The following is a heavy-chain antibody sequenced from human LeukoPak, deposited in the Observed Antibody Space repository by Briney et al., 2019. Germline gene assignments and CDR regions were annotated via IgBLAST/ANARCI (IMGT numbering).Heavy chain of an antibody. V-gene: IGHV4-38-2*02. CDR1: GYSISSAYY. Sequence: SETLSLTCTVSGYSISSAYYWGWIRQPPGKGLEWIGSVYHTGSTYSNPSLKSRVTISVDTSKNQFSLSLTSVTAADTAVYYCARVAGVEVAPATSYWGQGTLVTVSS. CDR3: ARVAGVEVAPATSY. CDR2: VYHTGST. D-gene: IGHD2-2*01. J-gene: IGHJ4*02.